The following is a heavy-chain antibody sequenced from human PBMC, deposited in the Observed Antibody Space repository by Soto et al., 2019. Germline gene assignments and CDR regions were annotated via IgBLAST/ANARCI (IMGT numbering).Heavy chain of an antibody. Sequence: PGVSLRLSCAASGFTFSSYSMNWVRQAPGKGLEWVSYISSSSSTIYYADSVKGRFTISRDNAKNSLYLQMNSLRAEDTAVYYCARLVVFIGNNWFDPWGQGTLVTVSS. V-gene: IGHV3-48*01. CDR2: ISSSSSTI. CDR3: ARLVVFIGNNWFDP. J-gene: IGHJ5*02. CDR1: GFTFSSYS. D-gene: IGHD2-15*01.